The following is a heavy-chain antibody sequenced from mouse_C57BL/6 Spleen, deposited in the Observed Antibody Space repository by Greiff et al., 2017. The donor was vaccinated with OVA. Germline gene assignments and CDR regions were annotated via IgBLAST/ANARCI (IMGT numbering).Heavy chain of an antibody. D-gene: IGHD2-1*01. J-gene: IGHJ4*01. CDR2: ISSGGDYI. CDR1: GFTFSSYA. V-gene: IGHV5-9-1*02. Sequence: EVQRVESGEGLVKPGGSLKLSCAASGFTFSSYAMSWVRQTPEKRLEWVAYISSGGDYIYYADTVKGRFTISRDNARNTLYLQMSSLKSEDTAMYYCTRENGNYGYAMDYWGQGTSVTVSS. CDR3: TRENGNYGYAMDY.